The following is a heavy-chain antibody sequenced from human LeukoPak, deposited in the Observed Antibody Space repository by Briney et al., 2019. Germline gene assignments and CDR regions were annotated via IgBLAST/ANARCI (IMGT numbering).Heavy chain of an antibody. V-gene: IGHV4-34*01. D-gene: IGHD6-13*01. Sequence: SETLSLTCAVYGGSFSGYYWSWIRQPPGKGLVWIGEINHSGSTNYNPSLKSRVTISVDTSKNQFSLKLSSVTAADTAVYYCARLGYSSSWRMHKNWFDPWGQGTLVTVSS. CDR2: INHSGST. CDR3: ARLGYSSSWRMHKNWFDP. CDR1: GGSFSGYY. J-gene: IGHJ5*02.